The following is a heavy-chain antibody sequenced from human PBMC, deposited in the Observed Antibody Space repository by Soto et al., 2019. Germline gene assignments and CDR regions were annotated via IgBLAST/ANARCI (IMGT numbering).Heavy chain of an antibody. V-gene: IGHV3-23*01. CDR3: ASRGSGSYYDY. CDR2: ISGSGDST. Sequence: EVQLLESGGGLVQPGGSLRLSCAASGFTFSSYAMRWVRQAPVKGLEWVSAISGSGDSTYYADSVKGRFTISSDHSQNTLYLQMNSLSAEDTAVYYCASRGSGSYYDYWGQGTLVTVSS. J-gene: IGHJ4*02. D-gene: IGHD1-26*01. CDR1: GFTFSSYA.